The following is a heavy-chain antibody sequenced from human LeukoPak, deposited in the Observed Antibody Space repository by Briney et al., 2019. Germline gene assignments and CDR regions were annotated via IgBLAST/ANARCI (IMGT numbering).Heavy chain of an antibody. J-gene: IGHJ4*02. Sequence: PSETLSLTCTVSGGSISSYYWSWIRQPPGKGLEWIGYIYYSGSTNYNPSLKSRVTISVDTSKNQFSLKLSSVTAADTAVYYCARVESYLFDYWGQGALVTVSS. D-gene: IGHD1-26*01. CDR1: GGSISSYY. CDR2: IYYSGST. CDR3: ARVESYLFDY. V-gene: IGHV4-59*01.